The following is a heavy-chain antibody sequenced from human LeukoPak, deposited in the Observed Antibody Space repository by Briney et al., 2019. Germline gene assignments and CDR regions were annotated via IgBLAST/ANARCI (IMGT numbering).Heavy chain of an antibody. V-gene: IGHV1-69*05. CDR2: IIPIFGTA. D-gene: IGHD4-11*01. CDR1: GGTFSSYA. J-gene: IGHJ5*02. Sequence: SVKVSCMPCGGTFSSYAIGWVRQAPGQGLEWMGRIIPIFGTANYAQKFQGRVTITTDESTSTAYMELSSLRSEDTAVYYCARTTVTTHWFDPWGQGTLVTVSS. CDR3: ARTTVTTHWFDP.